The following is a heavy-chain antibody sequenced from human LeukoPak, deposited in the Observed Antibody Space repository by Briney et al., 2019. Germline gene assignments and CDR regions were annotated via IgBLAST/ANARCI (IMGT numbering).Heavy chain of an antibody. CDR2: MYSGGST. V-gene: IGHV3-53*01. CDR3: ARDRYCSGGNCYGDAFDI. Sequence: PGGSLRLSCAASGFSVRSNYMSWVRQSPRKALEWVSIMYSGGSTDYADSVKGRFIISRDHSKNTLYLQMNSLRAEDTAVYYCARDRYCSGGNCYGDAFDIWGQGTKVTVSS. D-gene: IGHD2-15*01. CDR1: GFSVRSNY. J-gene: IGHJ3*02.